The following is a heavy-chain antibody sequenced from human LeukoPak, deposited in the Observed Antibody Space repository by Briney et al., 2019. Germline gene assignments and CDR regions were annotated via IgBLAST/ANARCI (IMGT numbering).Heavy chain of an antibody. J-gene: IGHJ4*02. Sequence: PGGSLRLSCAASGFTFSSYGMHWVRQAPGKGLEWVAVISYDGSNKYYADSVKGRFTISRDNSKNTLYLQMNSLRAEDTAVYYCARANFGGYEDFDHWGQGTLVTVSS. CDR1: GFTFSSYG. D-gene: IGHD5-12*01. V-gene: IGHV3-30*19. CDR3: ARANFGGYEDFDH. CDR2: ISYDGSNK.